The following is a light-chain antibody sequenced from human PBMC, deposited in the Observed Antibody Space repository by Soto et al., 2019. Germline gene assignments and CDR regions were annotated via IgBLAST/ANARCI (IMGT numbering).Light chain of an antibody. J-gene: IGKJ1*01. Sequence: QSPGTESLSXGESATXPYXAXQSVTSSYLAWYQQKPLQSPMLLIYDASNSATCIPPRFSGSSSEKDFNLTMRSVGPEGSAVYCCQQCNSGAQWRFGQGTKVDIK. CDR3: QQCNSGAQWR. CDR1: QSVTSSY. CDR2: DAS. V-gene: IGKV3-11*01.